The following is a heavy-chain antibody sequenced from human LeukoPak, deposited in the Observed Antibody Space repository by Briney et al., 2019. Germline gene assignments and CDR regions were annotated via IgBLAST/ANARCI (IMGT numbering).Heavy chain of an antibody. D-gene: IGHD2-15*01. CDR3: ARMSPSGCSGGSCYSRGYFDY. J-gene: IGHJ4*02. V-gene: IGHV4-4*07. Sequence: SETLSLTCTVSGGSISSYYWSWIRQPAGKGLEWIGRIYTSGSTNYNPSLKSRVTMSVDTSKNQFSLKLSSVTAADTAVYYCARMSPSGCSGGSCYSRGYFDYWGQGTLVTVSS. CDR1: GGSISSYY. CDR2: IYTSGST.